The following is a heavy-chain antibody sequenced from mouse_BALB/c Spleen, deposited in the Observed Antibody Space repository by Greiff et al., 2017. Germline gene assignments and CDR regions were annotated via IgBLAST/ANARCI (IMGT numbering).Heavy chain of an antibody. D-gene: IGHD2-14*01. J-gene: IGHJ4*01. Sequence: EVKVVESGGGLVQPGGSRKLSCAASGFTFSSFGMHWVRQAPEKGLEWVAYINSGSSTIYYADTVKGRFTISRDNPKNTLFLQMSSLRSEDTAMYYCAIRGYRYDGLYAMDYWGQGTSVTVSS. CDR3: AIRGYRYDGLYAMDY. V-gene: IGHV5-17*02. CDR1: GFTFSSFG. CDR2: INSGSSTI.